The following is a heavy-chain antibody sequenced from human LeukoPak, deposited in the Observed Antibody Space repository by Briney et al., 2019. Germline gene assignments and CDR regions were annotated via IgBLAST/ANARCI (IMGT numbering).Heavy chain of an antibody. V-gene: IGHV1-3*01. CDR3: ARGGSLDY. CDR1: GYTFTSYT. Sequence: ASVKGSCKASGYTFTSYTMHWVRQAPGQRLEWMGWINAGNGNTKSSQKFQGRVTITRDTSATTAYMELSSLRSEDTAVYYCARGGSLDYWGQGTLVTVSS. J-gene: IGHJ4*02. CDR2: INAGNGNT. D-gene: IGHD6-13*01.